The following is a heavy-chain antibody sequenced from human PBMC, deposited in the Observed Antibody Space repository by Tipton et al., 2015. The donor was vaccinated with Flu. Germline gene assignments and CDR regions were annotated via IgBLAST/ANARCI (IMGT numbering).Heavy chain of an antibody. J-gene: IGHJ4*02. V-gene: IGHV3-23*01. Sequence: SLRLSCAASGFTLSNYAMSWVRQAPGKGLEWVSSISGSGAYTYYADSVKGRFTISRDNSKNTLYLQMNSLRAEDTAVYYCAKNAGYCSSISCYRPFDFWCQGILVTVSS. CDR1: GFTLSNYA. D-gene: IGHD2-2*01. CDR3: AKNAGYCSSISCYRPFDF. CDR2: ISGSGAYT.